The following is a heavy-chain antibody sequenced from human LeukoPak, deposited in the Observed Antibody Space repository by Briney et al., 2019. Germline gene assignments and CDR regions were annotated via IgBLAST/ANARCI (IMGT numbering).Heavy chain of an antibody. CDR1: GYRFTTDMYT. CDR2: INAGKGNT. V-gene: IGHV1-3*01. Sequence: ASVKVSCKASGYRFTTDMYTIHWLRQAPGHRVEWMGWINAGKGNTKYSQKFQGRVTITGDTSARTVYMEVSSLVSEDTAVYYCARDSDSSGWSWVYWGQGTLVTVSS. CDR3: ARDSDSSGWSWVY. J-gene: IGHJ4*02. D-gene: IGHD6-19*01.